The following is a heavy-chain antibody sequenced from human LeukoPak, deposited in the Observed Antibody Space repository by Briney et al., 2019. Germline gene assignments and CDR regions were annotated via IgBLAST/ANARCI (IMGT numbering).Heavy chain of an antibody. CDR3: AKMVGGYCSA. V-gene: IGHV3-23*01. CDR2: ISGSGGST. CDR1: GFTFSSYW. Sequence: GGSLRLSCVASGFTFSSYWMSWVRQAPGKGLEWVSAISGSGGSTYYADSVKGRFTISRDNSKNTLYLQMNSLRAEDTAVYYCAKMVGGYCSAWGQGTLVTVSS. D-gene: IGHD2-15*01. J-gene: IGHJ5*02.